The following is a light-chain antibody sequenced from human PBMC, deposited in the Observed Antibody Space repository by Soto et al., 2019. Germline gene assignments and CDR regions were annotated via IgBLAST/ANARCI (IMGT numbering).Light chain of an antibody. J-gene: IGLJ1*01. V-gene: IGLV2-23*02. CDR2: EVT. Sequence: QSALTQPASVSGSPGQSITISCTGTSRDIGTSNLVSWYQQYPGKAPKLIIFEVTRRPSGISNRFSGSKSGNTASLTISGLQPEDEADYYCYKYTGISTSLFVFGTGTKVTVL. CDR3: YKYTGISTSLFV. CDR1: SRDIGTSNL.